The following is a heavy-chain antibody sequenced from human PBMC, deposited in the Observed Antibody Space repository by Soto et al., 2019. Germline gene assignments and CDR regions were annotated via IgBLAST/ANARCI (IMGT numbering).Heavy chain of an antibody. CDR3: GLGYCSGGSCYDGMDV. V-gene: IGHV1-2*02. CDR2: INPNSGGT. J-gene: IGHJ6*02. D-gene: IGHD2-15*01. CDR1: GYTFTGYY. Sequence: GASVKVSCKASGYTFTGYYMHWVRQAPGQGLEWMGWINPNSGGTSYAQKFQGRVTMTRDTSISTAYMELSRLRSDDTAVYYCGLGYCSGGSCYDGMDVWGQGTTVTVSS.